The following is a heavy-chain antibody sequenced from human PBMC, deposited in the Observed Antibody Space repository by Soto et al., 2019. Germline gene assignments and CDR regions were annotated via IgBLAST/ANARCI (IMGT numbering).Heavy chain of an antibody. CDR1: GGSISSGDYY. V-gene: IGHV4-30-4*01. Sequence: PSETLSLTCTVSGGSISSGDYYWSWIRQPPGKGLEWIGYIYYSGSTYYNPSLKSRVTISVDTSKNQFSLKVTSVTAADTAVYYCARHYSSGWDYFDYWGQGTLVTVSS. CDR2: IYYSGST. D-gene: IGHD6-19*01. CDR3: ARHYSSGWDYFDY. J-gene: IGHJ4*02.